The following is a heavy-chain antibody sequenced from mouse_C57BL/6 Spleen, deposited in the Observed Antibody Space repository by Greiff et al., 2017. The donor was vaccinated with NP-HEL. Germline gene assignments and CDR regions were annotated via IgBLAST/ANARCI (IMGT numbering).Heavy chain of an antibody. J-gene: IGHJ3*01. Sequence: EVQLQQSGTVLARPGASVKMSCKTSGYTFTSYWMHWVKQRPGQGLEWIGAIYPGNSDTSYNQKFKGKAKLTAVTSASTAYMELSSLTNEDSAVYYCTPIYDGYPFAYWGQGTLVTVSA. CDR3: TPIYDGYPFAY. D-gene: IGHD2-3*01. CDR1: GYTFTSYW. V-gene: IGHV1-5*01. CDR2: IYPGNSDT.